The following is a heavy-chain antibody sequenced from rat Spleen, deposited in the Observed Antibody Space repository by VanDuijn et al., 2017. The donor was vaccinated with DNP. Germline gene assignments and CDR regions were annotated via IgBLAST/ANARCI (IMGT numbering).Heavy chain of an antibody. CDR3: ASLNYGSYYFDY. CDR1: GYSITSSYR. Sequence: EVQLQESGPGLVKPSQSLSLTCSVTGYSITSSYRWNWIRKFPGNKLEWMGYINSAGSTNYNPSLKSRISITRDTSKNQFFLQVNSVTTEDTATYYCASLNYGSYYFDYWGQGVMVTVSS. D-gene: IGHD1-3*01. CDR2: INSAGST. J-gene: IGHJ2*01. V-gene: IGHV3-3*01.